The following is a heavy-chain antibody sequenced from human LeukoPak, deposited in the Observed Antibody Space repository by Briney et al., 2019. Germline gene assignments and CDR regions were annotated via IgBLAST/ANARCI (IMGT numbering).Heavy chain of an antibody. CDR1: VYTFTVYY. J-gene: IGHJ6*03. Sequence: GASVTVSFTSSVYTFTVYYMHWVRQAPGQGLEWMGWINPNSGGTNYAQQFLGRVTITRDTSISTAYVELSRRRSDGTAVYYWAGGCSSTSCHPPHYYYYYMDVWGKGTTVTVSS. CDR2: INPNSGGT. V-gene: IGHV1-2*02. CDR3: AGGCSSTSCHPPHYYYYYMDV. D-gene: IGHD2-2*01.